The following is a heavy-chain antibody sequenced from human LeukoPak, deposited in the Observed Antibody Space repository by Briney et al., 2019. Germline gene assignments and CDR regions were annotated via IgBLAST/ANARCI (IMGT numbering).Heavy chain of an antibody. D-gene: IGHD3-22*01. V-gene: IGHV4-39*07. CDR3: ARDRYDSSGYYYCGFGMDV. CDR1: GGSISSGSYY. CDR2: IYYSGST. Sequence: SETLSLTCTVSGGSISSGSYYWGWIRQPPGKGLEWIGSIYYSGSTYYNPSLKSRVTISVDTSKNQFSLKLSSVTAADTAVYYCARDRYDSSGYYYCGFGMDVWGQGTTVTVSS. J-gene: IGHJ6*02.